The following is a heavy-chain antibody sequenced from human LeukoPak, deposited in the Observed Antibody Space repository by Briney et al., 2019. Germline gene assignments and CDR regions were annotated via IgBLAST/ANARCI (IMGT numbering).Heavy chain of an antibody. V-gene: IGHV3-7*01. J-gene: IGHJ6*03. CDR1: GFTFSSYW. CDR3: ARGGSITIFGVVITSTPYYYYMDV. CDR2: IKQDGSEK. D-gene: IGHD3-3*01. Sequence: PGGSLRLSCAASGFTFSSYWMSWVRQAPGKGLEWVANIKQDGSEKYYVDSVKGRFTISRDNAKNSLYLQMNSLRAEDTAVYYCARGGSITIFGVVITSTPYYYYMDVWGKGTTVTVSS.